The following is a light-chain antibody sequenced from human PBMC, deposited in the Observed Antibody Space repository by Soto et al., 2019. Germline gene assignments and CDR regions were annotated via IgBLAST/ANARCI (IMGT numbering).Light chain of an antibody. V-gene: IGKV3-20*01. CDR2: GVS. Sequence: EGVLTQSPGTLSLSPGERATLSCRASQSVSNSFFAWYQQKPGQAPRLLIYGVSSRATGIPDRFSGSGSGTDFTLTISRLEPEDFVVYFCQQYSSLPNTFGQGTKLEVK. CDR3: QQYSSLPNT. CDR1: QSVSNSF. J-gene: IGKJ2*01.